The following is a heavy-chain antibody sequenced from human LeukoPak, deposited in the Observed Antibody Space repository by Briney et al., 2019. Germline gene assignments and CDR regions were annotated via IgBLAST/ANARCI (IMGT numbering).Heavy chain of an antibody. CDR1: GYTFTSYG. D-gene: IGHD3-22*01. J-gene: IGHJ4*02. V-gene: IGHV1-18*01. CDR3: ARDSPLSYYDSSGYDY. Sequence: GASVKVSCKASGYTFTSYGIGWVRQAPGQGLEWMGWISAYNGNTNYAQKLQGRVTMTTDTSTSTAYMELRSLRSDDTAVYYCARDSPLSYYDSSGYDYWGQGTLVTVSS. CDR2: ISAYNGNT.